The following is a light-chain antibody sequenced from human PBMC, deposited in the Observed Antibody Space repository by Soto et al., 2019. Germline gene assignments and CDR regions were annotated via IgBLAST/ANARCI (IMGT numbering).Light chain of an antibody. Sequence: QSALTQPASVSGSPGQSITISCTGTSSDVGGYNYVSWYQQHPGKAPKLMIYDVSNRPSGVSNRFSGSKSGNTASLTISGLQAXDEADYYCSSYTSSSTLGYVFGTGTKVTV. CDR3: SSYTSSSTLGYV. CDR2: DVS. V-gene: IGLV2-14*01. J-gene: IGLJ1*01. CDR1: SSDVGGYNY.